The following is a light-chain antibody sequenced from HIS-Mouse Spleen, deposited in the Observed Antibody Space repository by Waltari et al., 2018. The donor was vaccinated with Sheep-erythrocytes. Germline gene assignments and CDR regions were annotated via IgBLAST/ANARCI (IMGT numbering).Light chain of an antibody. Sequence: QSALTQPASVSGSPGQSITISCTVTVSDVVGSNYASWYKQHPGKAPKLMIYDVSNRPSGVSTRFSGSKSGNTASLTISGLQAEDEADYYCSSYTSSSTLVFGGGTKLTVL. CDR3: SSYTSSSTLV. CDR2: DVS. V-gene: IGLV2-14*03. J-gene: IGLJ2*01. CDR1: VSDVVGSNY.